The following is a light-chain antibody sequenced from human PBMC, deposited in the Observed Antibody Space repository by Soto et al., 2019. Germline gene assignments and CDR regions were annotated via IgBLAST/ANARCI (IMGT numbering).Light chain of an antibody. Sequence: QTVVTQEPPFSVSPGGTVTLTCGLSSGSVSTSYYPSWYQQTPGQAPRTLIYGTSTRSSGVPDRFSGSKSGTSASLAITGLRSDDEADYYCATWDDDLYTPIIGGGTKLTVL. CDR1: SGSVSTSYY. CDR3: ATWDDDLYTPI. J-gene: IGLJ2*01. V-gene: IGLV8-61*01. CDR2: GTS.